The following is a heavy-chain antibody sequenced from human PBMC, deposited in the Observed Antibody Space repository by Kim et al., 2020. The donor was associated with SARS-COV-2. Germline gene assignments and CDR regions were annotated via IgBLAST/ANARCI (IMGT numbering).Heavy chain of an antibody. CDR1: GGSFSGYY. D-gene: IGHD6-6*01. CDR3: ASFDRPQAYYGMDV. J-gene: IGHJ6*02. Sequence: SETLSLTCAVYGGSFSGYYWSWIRQSPGKGLEWIGEINHSGSTNYNPSLKSRVTISVDTSKNQFSLKLSSVTAADTAVYYCASFDRPQAYYGMDVWGQGTTVTVSS. V-gene: IGHV4-34*01. CDR2: INHSGST.